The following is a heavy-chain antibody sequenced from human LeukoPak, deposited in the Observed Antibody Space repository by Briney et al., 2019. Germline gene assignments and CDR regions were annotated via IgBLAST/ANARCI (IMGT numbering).Heavy chain of an antibody. Sequence: GASVKVSCKASGYTFTCYGISWVRQAPGQGLEWMGWISAYNCNTHYVQKLQGRVTMSTDTSTSTAYMERRSLRSDDAAVYYCARGSRYRYDYVWGSYRYPTSDYWGQGTLVTVSS. D-gene: IGHD3-16*02. CDR2: ISAYNCNT. J-gene: IGHJ4*02. CDR3: ARGSRYRYDYVWGSYRYPTSDY. V-gene: IGHV1-18*01. CDR1: GYTFTCYG.